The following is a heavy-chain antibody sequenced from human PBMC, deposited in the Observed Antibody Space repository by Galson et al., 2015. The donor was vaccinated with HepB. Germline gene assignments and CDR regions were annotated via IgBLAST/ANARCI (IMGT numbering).Heavy chain of an antibody. D-gene: IGHD5-12*01. Sequence: SLRLSCAASGFTFSSYWMSWVRQAPGKGLEWVANIKQDGSEKYYVDSVKGRFTISRDNAKNSLYLQMNSLRAEDTAVYYCARESYSGYGPLDYWGQGTLVTVSS. J-gene: IGHJ4*02. CDR2: IKQDGSEK. CDR1: GFTFSSYW. CDR3: ARESYSGYGPLDY. V-gene: IGHV3-7*03.